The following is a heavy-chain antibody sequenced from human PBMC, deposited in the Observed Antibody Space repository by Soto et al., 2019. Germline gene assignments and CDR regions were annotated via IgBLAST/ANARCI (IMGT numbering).Heavy chain of an antibody. Sequence: GGSLRLSCAASGFTFSSYAMSWVRQAPGKGLEWVSAISGSGGSTYYADSVKGRFTISRDNSKNTLYLQMNSLRAEDTAVYYCAKALGGVRYCSGGSCQKNWGQGTLVTVSS. J-gene: IGHJ4*02. CDR3: AKALGGVRYCSGGSCQKN. CDR1: GFTFSSYA. CDR2: ISGSGGST. V-gene: IGHV3-23*01. D-gene: IGHD2-15*01.